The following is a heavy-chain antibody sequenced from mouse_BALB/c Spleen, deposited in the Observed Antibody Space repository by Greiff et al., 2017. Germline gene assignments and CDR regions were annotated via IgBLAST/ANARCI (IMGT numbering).Heavy chain of an antibody. CDR3: ASDYYGSSFAY. CDR2: IDPANGNT. J-gene: IGHJ3*01. D-gene: IGHD1-1*01. Sequence: VQLKQSGAELVKPGASVKLSCTASGFNIKDTYMHWVKQRPEQGLEWIGRIDPANGNTKYDPKFQGKATITADTSSNTAYLQLSSLTSEDTAVYYWASDYYGSSFAYWGQGTLVTVSA. V-gene: IGHV14-3*02. CDR1: GFNIKDTY.